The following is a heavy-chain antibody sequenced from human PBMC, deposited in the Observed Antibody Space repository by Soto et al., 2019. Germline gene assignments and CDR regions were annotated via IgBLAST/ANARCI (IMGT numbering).Heavy chain of an antibody. CDR3: ARGQGAAAGHSNFDY. CDR2: IYDSGNT. CDR1: GGSISSGDYY. Sequence: SETLSLTCTVSGGSISSGDYYWSWIRQPPGKGLEWIGYIYDSGNTYYNPSLKSQFSISVDRSKNQFSLKLSSVTAADTAVYYCARGQGAAAGHSNFDYWGQGALVTVSS. J-gene: IGHJ4*02. V-gene: IGHV4-30-2*01. D-gene: IGHD6-13*01.